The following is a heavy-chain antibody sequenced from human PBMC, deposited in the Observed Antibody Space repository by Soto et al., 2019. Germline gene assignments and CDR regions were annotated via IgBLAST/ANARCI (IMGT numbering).Heavy chain of an antibody. J-gene: IGHJ6*02. CDR1: GFTFSSYA. D-gene: IGHD6-13*01. CDR2: ISYDGSNK. CDR3: ARGYSSSWWTDFGMDV. Sequence: PGGSLRLSCATSGFTFSSYAMHWVRQAPGKGLEWVAVISYDGSNKYYADSVKGRFTISRDNSKNTLYLQMNSLRAEDTAVYYCARGYSSSWWTDFGMDVWGQGTTVTVS. V-gene: IGHV3-30-3*01.